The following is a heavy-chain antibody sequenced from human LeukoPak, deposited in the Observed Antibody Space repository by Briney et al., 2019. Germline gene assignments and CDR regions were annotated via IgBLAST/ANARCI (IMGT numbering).Heavy chain of an antibody. CDR1: GGSVSSGGYY. V-gene: IGHV4-31*03. CDR3: ARGYDSHLMDV. J-gene: IGHJ6*03. D-gene: IGHD3-3*01. CDR2: IYYSGST. Sequence: SETLSLTCTVSGGSVSSGGYYWSWIRQHPGKGLEWIGYIYYSGSTYYNPSLKSRVTISVDTSKNQFSLKLSSVTAADTAVYYCARGYDSHLMDVWGKGTTVTVSS.